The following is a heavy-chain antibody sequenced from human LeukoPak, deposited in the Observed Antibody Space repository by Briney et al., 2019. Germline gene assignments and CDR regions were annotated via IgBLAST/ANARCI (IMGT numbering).Heavy chain of an antibody. Sequence: GGSLRLSCAASGFTFSSYAMSWVRQAPGKGLEWGSAISGSGGSTYYADSVKGRFTISRDNSKNTLYLQMNSLRAEDTAVYYCAKDKGQLMYYFDYWGQGTLVTVSS. V-gene: IGHV3-23*01. J-gene: IGHJ4*02. CDR3: AKDKGQLMYYFDY. CDR2: ISGSGGST. D-gene: IGHD5-18*01. CDR1: GFTFSSYA.